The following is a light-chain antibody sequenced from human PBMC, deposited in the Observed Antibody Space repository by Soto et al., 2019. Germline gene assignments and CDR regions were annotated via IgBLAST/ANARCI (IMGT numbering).Light chain of an antibody. V-gene: IGKV1-12*01. Sequence: DIQMTESASPAAASVGDGSPITWRASQAIRSWLAWYQQKPGNAPKLLIYAASSLQSGVPSRFSGSGSGTDFTLTISSLQPEDSATYYCQQANSFPRTFGQGTRLEI. CDR1: QAIRSW. J-gene: IGKJ5*01. CDR2: AAS. CDR3: QQANSFPRT.